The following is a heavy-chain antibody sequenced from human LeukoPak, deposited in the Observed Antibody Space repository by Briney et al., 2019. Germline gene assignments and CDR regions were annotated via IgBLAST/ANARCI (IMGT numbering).Heavy chain of an antibody. D-gene: IGHD2-2*02. V-gene: IGHV3-66*02. CDR2: IYSGGST. CDR1: GFTVSSNY. Sequence: GGSLRLSCAASGFTVSSNYMSWVRQAPGKGLEWVSVIYSGGSTYYADSVKGRFTISRDNSKNTLYLQMNSLRAEDTAVYYCAKLIRDIVVVPAAILRAFDIWGQGTMVTVSS. J-gene: IGHJ3*02. CDR3: AKLIRDIVVVPAAILRAFDI.